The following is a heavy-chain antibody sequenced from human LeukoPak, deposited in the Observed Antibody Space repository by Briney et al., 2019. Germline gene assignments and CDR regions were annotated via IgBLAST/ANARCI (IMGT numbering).Heavy chain of an antibody. J-gene: IGHJ4*02. CDR1: GGSFSGYY. Sequence: SETLSLTCAVYGGSFSGYYWSWIRQPPGKGLEWIGEVNHSGSTNYNPSLKSRVTISVDTSKNQFSLKLSSVTAADTAVYYCARGPLDPFDYWGQGTLVTVSS. CDR2: VNHSGST. V-gene: IGHV4-34*01. D-gene: IGHD1-1*01. CDR3: ARGPLDPFDY.